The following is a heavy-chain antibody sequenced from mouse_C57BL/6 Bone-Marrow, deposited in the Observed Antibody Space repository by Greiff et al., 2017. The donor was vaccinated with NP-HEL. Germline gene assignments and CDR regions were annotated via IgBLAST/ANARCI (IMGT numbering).Heavy chain of an antibody. CDR1: GYTFTDYY. V-gene: IGHV1-26*01. D-gene: IGHD1-2*01. CDR2: INPNNGGT. CDR3: ATLLRYFDY. J-gene: IGHJ2*01. Sequence: VQLQQSGPELVKPGASVKISCKASGYTFTDYYMNWVKQSHGKSLEWIGDINPNNGGTSYNQKFKGKATLTVDKSSSTAYMELRSLTSEDSAVYYCATLLRYFDYWGQGTTLTVSS.